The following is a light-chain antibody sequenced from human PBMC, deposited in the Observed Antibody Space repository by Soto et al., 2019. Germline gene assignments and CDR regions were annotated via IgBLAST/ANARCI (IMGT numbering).Light chain of an antibody. Sequence: MTQSPATLSVSPGEGVTLSCRANQGIGDTLAWYQHKPGQTPRLLISGASSLQSGVPSWFSGSASGTEFTLTISSLQPDDIASYYCQQCHRYLTFGQGTKVDIK. CDR1: QGIGDT. V-gene: IGKV1-5*01. J-gene: IGKJ1*01. CDR2: GAS. CDR3: QQCHRYLT.